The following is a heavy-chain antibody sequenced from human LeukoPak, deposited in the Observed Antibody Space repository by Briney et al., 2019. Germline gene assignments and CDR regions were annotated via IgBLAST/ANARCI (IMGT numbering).Heavy chain of an antibody. CDR2: MTSSRYI. D-gene: IGHD3-22*01. CDR1: GFTFSSYS. Sequence: GGSLRLSCAASGFTFSSYSMNWVRQAPGKGLEWVSSMTSSRYIYYADSVKGRFTISRDDANNLVFLQMHSLRAEDTAIYYCTRDQFFDYDNDDAFDVWGQGTKVIVSS. V-gene: IGHV3-21*04. CDR3: TRDQFFDYDNDDAFDV. J-gene: IGHJ3*01.